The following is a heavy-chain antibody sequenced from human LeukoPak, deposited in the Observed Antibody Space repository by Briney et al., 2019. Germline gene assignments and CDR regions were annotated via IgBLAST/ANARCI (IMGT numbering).Heavy chain of an antibody. J-gene: IGHJ4*02. CDR2: IYYSGST. V-gene: IGHV4-59*08. Sequence: SETLSLTCTVSGVSISSYYWSWIRQPPGKGLEWIGYIYYSGSTNYNPSLKSRVTISVDTSKNQFSLKLSSVTAAGTAVYYCARRAAAPPDVDYWGQGTLVTVSS. CDR3: ARRAAAPPDVDY. D-gene: IGHD6-13*01. CDR1: GVSISSYY.